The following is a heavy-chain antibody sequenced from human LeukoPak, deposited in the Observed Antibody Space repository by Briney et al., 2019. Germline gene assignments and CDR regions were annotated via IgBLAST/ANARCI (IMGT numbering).Heavy chain of an antibody. Sequence: GGSLRLSCAASGFTFSSYAMCWVRQALGKGLGWVSAISGGGGSTYYADSVKGRFTISRDNAKNSLYLQMNSLRAEDTAVYYCARVINIVVVTAIHYGMDVWSQGTTVTVSS. CDR1: GFTFSSYA. J-gene: IGHJ6*02. D-gene: IGHD2-21*02. CDR2: ISGGGGST. CDR3: ARVINIVVVTAIHYGMDV. V-gene: IGHV3-23*01.